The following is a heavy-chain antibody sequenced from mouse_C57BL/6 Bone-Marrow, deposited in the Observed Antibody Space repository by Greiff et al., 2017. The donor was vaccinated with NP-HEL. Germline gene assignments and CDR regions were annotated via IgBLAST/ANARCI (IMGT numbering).Heavy chain of an antibody. V-gene: IGHV1-22*01. CDR3: ASWTYDYPYWYFDV. Sequence: EVQLQQSGPELVKPGASVKMSCKASGYTFTDYNMHWVKQSHGKSLEWIGYINPNNGGTSYNQKFKGKATLTVNKSSSTAYMELRSLTSEDSAVYYCASWTYDYPYWYFDVWGTGTTVTVSS. D-gene: IGHD2-4*01. CDR1: GYTFTDYN. J-gene: IGHJ1*03. CDR2: INPNNGGT.